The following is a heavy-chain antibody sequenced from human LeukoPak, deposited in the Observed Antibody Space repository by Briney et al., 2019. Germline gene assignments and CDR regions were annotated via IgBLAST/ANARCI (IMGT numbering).Heavy chain of an antibody. CDR2: IKQDGSEK. V-gene: IGHV3-7*01. Sequence: GGSLRLSCAASGFTFSSYWMSWVRQAPGKGLEWVANIKQDGSEKYYVDSVEGRFTISRDNAKNSLYLQMNSLRAEDTAVYYCARDDRSGYCSGGSCNYYYYYMDVWGKGTTVTVSS. J-gene: IGHJ6*03. D-gene: IGHD2-15*01. CDR1: GFTFSSYW. CDR3: ARDDRSGYCSGGSCNYYYYYMDV.